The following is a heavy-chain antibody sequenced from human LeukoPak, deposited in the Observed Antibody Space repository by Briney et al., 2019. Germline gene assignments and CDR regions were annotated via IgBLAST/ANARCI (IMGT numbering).Heavy chain of an antibody. CDR1: GYTFTSYG. CDR2: IIPILGIA. V-gene: IGHV1-69*04. CDR3: ASDEIEGAFDI. D-gene: IGHD2/OR15-2a*01. Sequence: SVKVSCRASGYTFTSYGISWVRQAPGQGLEWMGRIIPILGIANYAQKFQGRVTITADKSTSTAYMELSSLRSEDTAVYYCASDEIEGAFDIWGQGTMVTVSS. J-gene: IGHJ3*02.